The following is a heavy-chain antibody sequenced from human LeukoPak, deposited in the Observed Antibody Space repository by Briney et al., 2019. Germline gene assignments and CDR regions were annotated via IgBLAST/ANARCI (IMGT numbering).Heavy chain of an antibody. CDR1: GYTFTSYY. V-gene: IGHV1-46*01. CDR3: ARDQTIAMVRGTLNHAFDI. Sequence: ASVKVSCKASGYTFTSYYMHWVRQAPGQGLEWMGIINPSGGSTSYAQKFQGRVTMTRDTSTNTVYMELSSPRSEDTAVYYCARDQTIAMVRGTLNHAFDIWGQGTMVTVSS. D-gene: IGHD3-10*01. CDR2: INPSGGST. J-gene: IGHJ3*02.